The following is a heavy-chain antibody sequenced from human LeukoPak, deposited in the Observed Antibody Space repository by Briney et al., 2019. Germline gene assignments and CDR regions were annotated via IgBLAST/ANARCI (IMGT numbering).Heavy chain of an antibody. CDR3: AKDSHGDKRGWNDAFDI. CDR1: GFTFDDYA. V-gene: IGHV3-9*01. Sequence: GRSLRLSCAASGFTFDDYAMHWVRQAPGKGLEWVSGISWSSGSIGYADSVKGRFTISRDNAKNSLYLQMNSLRAEDTALYYCAKDSHGDKRGWNDAFDIWGQGTMVTVSS. J-gene: IGHJ3*02. CDR2: ISWSSGSI. D-gene: IGHD4-17*01.